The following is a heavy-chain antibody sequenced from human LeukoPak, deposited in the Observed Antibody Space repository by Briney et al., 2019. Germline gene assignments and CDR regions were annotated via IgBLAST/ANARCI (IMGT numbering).Heavy chain of an antibody. D-gene: IGHD3-9*01. Sequence: KPSETLSLTCTVSGGSISNYYWSWIRQPPGKGLEWIGYIYYSGSTYYNPSLKSRVTISVDTSKNQFSLKLSSVTAADTAVYYCARKSILTGYYIGEDYWGQGTLVTVSS. J-gene: IGHJ4*02. CDR3: ARKSILTGYYIGEDY. V-gene: IGHV4-59*04. CDR1: GGSISNYY. CDR2: IYYSGST.